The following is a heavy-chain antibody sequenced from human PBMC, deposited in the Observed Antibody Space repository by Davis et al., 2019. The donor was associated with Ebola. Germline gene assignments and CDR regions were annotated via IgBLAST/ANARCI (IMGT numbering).Heavy chain of an antibody. D-gene: IGHD3-3*01. J-gene: IGHJ6*02. CDR3: AREDIRFLEWLIYYYGMDV. CDR1: GFTFSSYN. V-gene: IGHV3-21*01. Sequence: GESLKISCAASGFTFSSYNMNWVRQAPGKGLEWVSSISSSSSYIYYADSVKGRFTISRDNAKNSLYLQMNSLRAEDTAVYYCAREDIRFLEWLIYYYGMDVWGQGTTVTVSS. CDR2: ISSSSSYI.